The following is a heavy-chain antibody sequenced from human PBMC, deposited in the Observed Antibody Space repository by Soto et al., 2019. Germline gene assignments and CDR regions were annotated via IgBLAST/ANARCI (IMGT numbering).Heavy chain of an antibody. J-gene: IGHJ6*02. V-gene: IGHV1-69*01. D-gene: IGHD6-6*01. CDR3: ARVRDSSSSYYYYGMDV. CDR2: IIPIFGTA. CDR1: GGTFSSYA. Sequence: QVQLVQSGAEVKKPGSSVKVSCKASGGTFSSYAISWVRQAPGQGLEWMGGIIPIFGTANYAQKFQGRVTITADESTSTDYMELSSLRSEDTAVYYCARVRDSSSSYYYYGMDVWGQGTTVTVSS.